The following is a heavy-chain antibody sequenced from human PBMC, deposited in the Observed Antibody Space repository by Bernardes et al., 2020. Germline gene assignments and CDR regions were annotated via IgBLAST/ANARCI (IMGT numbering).Heavy chain of an antibody. J-gene: IGHJ6*02. CDR2: ISFDGSAK. CDR1: GFIFSKHA. D-gene: IGHD2-15*01. V-gene: IGHV3-30*04. Sequence: GGTLRLSGAASGFIFSKHALHWVRKGPGKGLEWVAVISFDGSAKYYADSVKGRFTISRDNSMNTLYLQMNSLRAEDTAVYYCARGGCSGGTCQGFYYYYGMDVWGQGTTVTVSS. CDR3: ARGGCSGGTCQGFYYYYGMDV.